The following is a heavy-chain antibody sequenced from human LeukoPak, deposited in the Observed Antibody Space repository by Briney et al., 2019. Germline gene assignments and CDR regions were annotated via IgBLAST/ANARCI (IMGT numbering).Heavy chain of an antibody. J-gene: IGHJ5*01. V-gene: IGHV4-59*11. CDR1: GGSISSHY. CDR3: ARAPVVRGVFGWFDF. D-gene: IGHD3-10*01. Sequence: SETLSLTCSVSGGSISSHYWIWFRQPPGKGLEWIGHRHDSGSSNYNPSLKSRVTISIDTSKNQFSLILNSVTAADTADYYCARAPVVRGVFGWFDFWDQGLLVTVSS. CDR2: RHDSGSS.